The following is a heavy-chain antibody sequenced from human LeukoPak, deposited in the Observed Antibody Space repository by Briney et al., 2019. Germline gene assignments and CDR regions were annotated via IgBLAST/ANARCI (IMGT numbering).Heavy chain of an antibody. CDR3: ARHSGGRDSSGEYWYFDL. Sequence: SETLSLTCTVSGGSISSSSYYWGWIRPPPGKGLEWIGSIYYSGSTYYNPSLKSRVTISVDTSKNQFSLKLSSVTAADTAVYYCARHSGGRDSSGEYWYFDLWGRGTLVTVSS. CDR2: IYYSGST. V-gene: IGHV4-39*01. CDR1: GGSISSSSYY. J-gene: IGHJ2*01. D-gene: IGHD3-22*01.